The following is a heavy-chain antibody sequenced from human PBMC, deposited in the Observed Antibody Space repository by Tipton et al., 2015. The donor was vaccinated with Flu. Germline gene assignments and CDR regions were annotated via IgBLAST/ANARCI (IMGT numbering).Heavy chain of an antibody. CDR1: GGSISSSSYY. Sequence: TLSLTCTVSGGSISSSSYYWGWIRQPPGKGLEWIGSVYYSGSTYYNPSLKSRVTISVDTSKNQFSLKLSSVTAADTAVYYCARHSKLHRWRHWGQGTLVTVSS. D-gene: IGHD4-23*01. J-gene: IGHJ1*01. CDR2: VYYSGST. CDR3: ARHSKLHRWRH. V-gene: IGHV4-39*01.